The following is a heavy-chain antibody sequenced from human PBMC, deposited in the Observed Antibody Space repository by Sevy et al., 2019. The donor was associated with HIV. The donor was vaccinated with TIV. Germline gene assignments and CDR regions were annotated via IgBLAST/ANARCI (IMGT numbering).Heavy chain of an antibody. Sequence: GESLKISCAASGFTFSDYYMSWIRQAPGKGLEWVSYISSSGSTIYYADSVKGRFTISRDNAKNSLYLQMNSLRAEDTAMYYCARGGIAAADPTYYYYYGMDVWGQGTTVTVSS. CDR2: ISSSGSTI. D-gene: IGHD6-13*01. CDR3: ARGGIAAADPTYYYYYGMDV. J-gene: IGHJ6*02. CDR1: GFTFSDYY. V-gene: IGHV3-11*01.